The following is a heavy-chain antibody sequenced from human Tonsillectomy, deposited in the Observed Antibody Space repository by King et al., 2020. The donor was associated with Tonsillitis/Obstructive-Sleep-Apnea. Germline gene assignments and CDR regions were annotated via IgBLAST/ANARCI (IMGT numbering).Heavy chain of an antibody. Sequence: QLVQSGGGLVQPGRSLRLSCTASGFTFGDYAMSWVRQAPGKGLEWVGFIRSKAYGGTTEYAASVKGRFTISRDDSKSIAYLQMNSLKTEDTAVFYCTREGRGFFEWFAGSRDWFAPWGQGTLVTVSS. V-gene: IGHV3-49*04. CDR3: TREGRGFFEWFAGSRDWFAP. CDR1: GFTFGDYA. CDR2: IRSKAYGGTT. J-gene: IGHJ5*02. D-gene: IGHD3-3*01.